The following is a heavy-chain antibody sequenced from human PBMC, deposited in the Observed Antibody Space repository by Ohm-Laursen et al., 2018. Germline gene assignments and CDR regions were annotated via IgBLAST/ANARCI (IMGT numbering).Heavy chain of an antibody. V-gene: IGHV4-39*01. CDR2: RYYKGTT. D-gene: IGHD1-14*01. Sequence: SETLSLTCGVSGGSISSVNYYWGWVRQTPGKGLEWIGSRYYKGTTYYNPSLRSRVAMSVDTSKNQLSLTLRSVTAADTAVYYCARNQPSDIYYYYGMDVWGQGTTVTVSS. J-gene: IGHJ6*02. CDR1: GGSISSVNYY. CDR3: ARNQPSDIYYYYGMDV.